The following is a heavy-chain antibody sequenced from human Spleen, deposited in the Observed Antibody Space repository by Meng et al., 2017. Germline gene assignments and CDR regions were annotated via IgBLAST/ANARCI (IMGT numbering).Heavy chain of an antibody. CDR2: INPNSGGT. V-gene: IGHV1-2*06. CDR3: ARRIAVAGHLDY. J-gene: IGHJ4*02. D-gene: IGHD6-19*01. CDR1: GYTFTGYY. Sequence: ASVKVSCKASGYTFTGYYMHWVRQAPGQGLEWMGRINPNSGGTNYAQKLQGRVTMTTDTSTSTEYMELRSLRSDDTAVYYCARRIAVAGHLDYWGQGTLVTVSS.